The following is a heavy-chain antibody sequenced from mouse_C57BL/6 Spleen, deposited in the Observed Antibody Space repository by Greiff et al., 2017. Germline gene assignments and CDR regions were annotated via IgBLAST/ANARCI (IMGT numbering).Heavy chain of an antibody. J-gene: IGHJ3*01. D-gene: IGHD1-1*01. CDR1: GYSITSGYY. CDR2: ISYDGSN. CDR3: ASEAYGTPFAY. Sequence: EVKLVESGPGLVKPSQSLSLTCSVTGYSITSGYYWNWIRQFPGNKLEWMGYISYDGSNNYNPSLKNRISITRDTSKNQFFLKLNSVTTEDTATYYCASEAYGTPFAYWGQGTLVTVSA. V-gene: IGHV3-6*01.